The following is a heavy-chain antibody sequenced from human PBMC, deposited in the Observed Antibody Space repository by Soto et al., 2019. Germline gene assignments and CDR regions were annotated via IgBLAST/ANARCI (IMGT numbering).Heavy chain of an antibody. CDR2: LSTTASP. CDR3: ARAPIHGYSSGYKWFDP. D-gene: IGHD6-19*01. V-gene: IGHV4-4*07. Sequence: SETLSLTCPVSGGSISSYYWSWIRQPAWKGLEWIGLLSTTASPNYNPSLKSRVTMSVDTSKNQFSLKLSSVTAADTSVYYCARAPIHGYSSGYKWFDPGGQGTLVTV. J-gene: IGHJ5*02. CDR1: GGSISSYY.